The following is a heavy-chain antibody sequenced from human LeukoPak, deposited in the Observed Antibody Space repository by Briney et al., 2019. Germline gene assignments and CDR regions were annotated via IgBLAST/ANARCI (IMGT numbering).Heavy chain of an antibody. D-gene: IGHD6-13*01. CDR1: GFTVSSNY. V-gene: IGHV3-53*01. CDR2: IYSGGST. J-gene: IGHJ4*02. CDR3: ARGEDSIAAAGIGVGDY. Sequence: GGSLRLSRAASGFTVSSNYMSWVRQAPGKGLEWVSVIYSGGSTYYADSVKGRFTISRDNSKNTLYLHMNSLRAEDTAVYYCARGEDSIAAAGIGVGDYWGQGTLVTVSS.